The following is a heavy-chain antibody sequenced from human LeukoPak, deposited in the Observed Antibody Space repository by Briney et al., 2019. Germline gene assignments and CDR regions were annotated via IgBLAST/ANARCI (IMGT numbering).Heavy chain of an antibody. J-gene: IGHJ6*02. CDR1: GFTFSSYW. V-gene: IGHV3-7*04. D-gene: IGHD6-13*01. Sequence: GGSLRLSCVASGFTFSSYWVSWVRQAPGKGLEWVANIKEDGTQSIYVDSVKGRSTISRDNAKNSLYLQMNSLRAEETAVYYCARLRPYSSTWYAYYGMDVWGQGTTVTVSS. CDR3: ARLRPYSSTWYAYYGMDV. CDR2: IKEDGTQS.